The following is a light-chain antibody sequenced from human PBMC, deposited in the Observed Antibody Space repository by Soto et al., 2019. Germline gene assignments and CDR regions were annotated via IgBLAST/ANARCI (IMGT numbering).Light chain of an antibody. CDR2: DAS. V-gene: IGKV3-11*01. CDR1: QSVSSY. J-gene: IGKJ1*01. Sequence: EIVLTQSPATLSLSPGERATLSCRASQSVSSYLAWYQQKPGQAPRLLIYDASNRATGIPARFSGSGSGTDFTLTISSLEPEDFTVYYCQQRRNWPPWTFGQGNKVEIK. CDR3: QQRRNWPPWT.